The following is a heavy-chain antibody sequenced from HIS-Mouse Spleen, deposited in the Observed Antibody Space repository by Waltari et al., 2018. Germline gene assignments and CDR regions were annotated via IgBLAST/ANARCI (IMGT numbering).Heavy chain of an antibody. CDR1: GYTFTGYS. V-gene: IGHV1-2*02. Sequence: QVQLVQSGAEVKKPGASVKVSCKASGYTFTGYSMHWVRQAPGQGLEWRGWINPNSGGTDYEQKVQGRVTMTRDTSLSTAYMELSRLRSDDTAVYYCAEVDGTTHAFDIWGQGTMVTVSS. J-gene: IGHJ3*02. CDR2: INPNSGGT. CDR3: AEVDGTTHAFDI. D-gene: IGHD1-26*01.